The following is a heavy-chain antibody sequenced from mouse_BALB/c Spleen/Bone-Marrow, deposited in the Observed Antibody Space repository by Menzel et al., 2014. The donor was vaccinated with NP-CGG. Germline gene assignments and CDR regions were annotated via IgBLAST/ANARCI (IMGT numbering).Heavy chain of an antibody. Sequence: EVMLVESGGGLVQPGGSLKLSCAASGFTFSSYGMSWVRQTPDKRLELVATINSYGGSTYYPDSVKGRFTISRDNAKNTLYLQMSSLKSEDTAMYYCARDYYGSSYAMDYWGQGTSVTVSS. CDR2: INSYGGST. J-gene: IGHJ4*01. CDR1: GFTFSSYG. D-gene: IGHD1-1*01. CDR3: ARDYYGSSYAMDY. V-gene: IGHV5-6-3*01.